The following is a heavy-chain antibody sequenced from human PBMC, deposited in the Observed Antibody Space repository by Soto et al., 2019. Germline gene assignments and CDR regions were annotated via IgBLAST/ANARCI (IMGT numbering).Heavy chain of an antibody. Sequence: GGSLRLSCAASGFTFSSYGMHWVRQAPGKGLEWVAVISYDGSNKYCADSVKGRFTISRDNSKNTLYLQMNSLRAEDTAVYYCVKAMVVVTAISGGGGFDKGDQGTLVRVSS. CDR2: ISYDGSNK. J-gene: IGHJ3*02. CDR1: GFTFSSYG. D-gene: IGHD2-21*02. V-gene: IGHV3-30*18. CDR3: VKAMVVVTAISGGGGFDK.